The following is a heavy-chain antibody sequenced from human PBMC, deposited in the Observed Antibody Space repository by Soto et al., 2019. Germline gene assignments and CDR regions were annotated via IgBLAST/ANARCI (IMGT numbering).Heavy chain of an antibody. J-gene: IGHJ4*02. D-gene: IGHD1-26*01. CDR1: GGSISSYY. CDR2: IYYSGST. CDR3: ARVVRGATDFYFDY. Sequence: QVQLQESGPGLVKPSETLSLTCTVSGGSISSYYWSWIRQPPGKGLEWIGYIYYSGSTNYNPSLKSRVTISVATSKNRFSLKLSSVTAADTAVYYCARVVRGATDFYFDYWGQGTLVTVSS. V-gene: IGHV4-59*01.